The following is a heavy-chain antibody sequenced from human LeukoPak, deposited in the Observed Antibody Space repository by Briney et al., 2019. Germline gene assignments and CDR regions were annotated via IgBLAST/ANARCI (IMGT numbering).Heavy chain of an antibody. V-gene: IGHV3-23*01. CDR3: AKGPSSGWYYFDY. CDR2: ISSSGGTT. CDR1: GFTFSNYA. J-gene: IGHJ4*02. D-gene: IGHD6-19*01. Sequence: PGGSLRLSCAASGFTFSNYAMSWVRQAPGKGLEWISGISSSGGTTYYADSVKGRFTISRDNSKNSLYLQMNSLRAEDTALYYCAKGPSSGWYYFDYWGQGTLVTVSS.